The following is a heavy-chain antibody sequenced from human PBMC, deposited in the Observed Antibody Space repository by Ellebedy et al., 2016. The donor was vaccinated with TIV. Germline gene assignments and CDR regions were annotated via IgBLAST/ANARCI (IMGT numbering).Heavy chain of an antibody. J-gene: IGHJ1*01. Sequence: MPSETLSLTCVVKGGSFNGYFWSWIRQAPGKGLEWLGEINPSGTTTDNPSLKSRLTISVDRSKNQFSLKLSSVTAADTAVYYCARGGEGLYAEYFQHWGQGTLVTVSS. CDR3: ARGGEGLYAEYFQH. D-gene: IGHD3-16*01. V-gene: IGHV4-34*01. CDR1: GGSFNGYF. CDR2: INPSGTT.